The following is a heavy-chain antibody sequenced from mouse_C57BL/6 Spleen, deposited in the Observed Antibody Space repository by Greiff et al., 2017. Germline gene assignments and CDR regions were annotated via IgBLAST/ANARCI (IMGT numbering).Heavy chain of an antibody. J-gene: IGHJ4*01. D-gene: IGHD2-1*01. Sequence: QVQLQQSGAELVKPGASVKLSCKASGYTFTSYWMHWVKQRPGQGLEWIGMIHPNSGSTNYNEKFKSKATLTVDKSSSTAYMQLSSLTSEDSAVYYCARSGIYYGNLYAMDYWGQGTSVTVSS. V-gene: IGHV1-64*01. CDR2: IHPNSGST. CDR3: ARSGIYYGNLYAMDY. CDR1: GYTFTSYW.